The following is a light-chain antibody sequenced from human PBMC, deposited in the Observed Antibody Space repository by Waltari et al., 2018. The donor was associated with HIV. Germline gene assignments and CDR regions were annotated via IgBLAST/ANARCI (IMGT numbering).Light chain of an antibody. CDR2: KDS. CDR1: ALPKQY. CDR3: QSADSSGTPWV. Sequence: SYELTQPPSVSVSPGQTARITCPGDALPKQYAYWYQQKPGQAPVLVIYKDSERPSGIAERFFGSSSGTTVTLTISGVQAEDEADYYCQSADSSGTPWVFGGGTKLTVL. J-gene: IGLJ3*02. V-gene: IGLV3-25*03.